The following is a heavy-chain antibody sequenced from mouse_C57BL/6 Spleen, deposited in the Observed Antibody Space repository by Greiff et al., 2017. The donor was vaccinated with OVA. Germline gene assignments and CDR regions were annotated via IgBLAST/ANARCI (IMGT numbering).Heavy chain of an antibody. Sequence: EVMLVESGGGLVKPGGSLKLSCAASGFTFSDYGMHWVRQAPEKGLEWVAYISSGSSTIYYADTVKGRFTISRDNAKNTLFLQMTSLRSEDTAMYYCAKKDAYAMDYWGQGTSVTVSS. V-gene: IGHV5-17*01. CDR1: GFTFSDYG. CDR3: AKKDAYAMDY. CDR2: ISSGSSTI. J-gene: IGHJ4*01.